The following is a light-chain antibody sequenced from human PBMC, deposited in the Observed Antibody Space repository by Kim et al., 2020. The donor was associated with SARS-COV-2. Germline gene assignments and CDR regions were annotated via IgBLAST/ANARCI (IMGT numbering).Light chain of an antibody. J-gene: IGKJ4*01. CDR2: FAS. CDR1: QTLNYH. CDR3: QQRKDWPLLS. V-gene: IGKV3-11*01. Sequence: PGERATLSCRASQTLNYHLAWYQQKPGQAPRLLISFASIRATGIPAMFSGSGSGTDFTLTIGSLEPEDFAFYYCQQRKDWPLLSFGGGTKV.